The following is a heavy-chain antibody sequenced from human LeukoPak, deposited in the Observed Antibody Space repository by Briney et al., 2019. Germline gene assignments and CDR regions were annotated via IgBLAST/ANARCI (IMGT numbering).Heavy chain of an antibody. CDR3: ARHGLYYCYMDV. CDR1: GFTVSSNY. J-gene: IGHJ6*03. V-gene: IGHV3-53*01. CDR2: IYSGGST. Sequence: GGSLRLSCAASGFTVSSNYMSWVRQAPGKGLEWVSVIYSGGSTYYSDSVKGRFTISRDNTKNTLYLQMNSLRAEDTAVYYCARHGLYYCYMDVWGKGTTVTISS.